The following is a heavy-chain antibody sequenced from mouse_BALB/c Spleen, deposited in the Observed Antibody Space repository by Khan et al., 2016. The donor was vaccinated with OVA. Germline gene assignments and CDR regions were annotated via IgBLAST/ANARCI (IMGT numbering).Heavy chain of an antibody. D-gene: IGHD1-3*01. J-gene: IGHJ4*01. Sequence: VQLQESGAELMRPGASVKLSCKTSGYIFTSYWIHWVTQRSGQGLEWIARIYPGTGSTYYIEKFKGKATLTADKSSSTAYMQLSSLNSAVSAVYLWTRGGDDNHSMDYWDQGTSVTVSS. V-gene: IGHV1S132*01. CDR3: TRGGDDNHSMDY. CDR1: GYIFTSYW. CDR2: IYPGTGST.